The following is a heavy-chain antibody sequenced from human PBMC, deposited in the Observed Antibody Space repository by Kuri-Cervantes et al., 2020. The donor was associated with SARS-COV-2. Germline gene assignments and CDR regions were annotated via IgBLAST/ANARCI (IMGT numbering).Heavy chain of an antibody. CDR1: GYTFTGYY. D-gene: IGHD2-8*01. J-gene: IGHJ4*02. CDR3: ARAPVVLMVYARYYFDY. Sequence: ASVKVSCKASGYTFTGYYMHWVRQAPGQGLEWMGWINPNSGGTNYAQKFQGWVTMTGDTSISTAYMELSRLRSDDTAVYYCARAPVVLMVYARYYFDYWGQGTLVTVSS. CDR2: INPNSGGT. V-gene: IGHV1-2*04.